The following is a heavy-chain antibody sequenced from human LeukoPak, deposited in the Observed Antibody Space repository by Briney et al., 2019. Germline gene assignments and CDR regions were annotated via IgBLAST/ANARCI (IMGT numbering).Heavy chain of an antibody. Sequence: GESLKISCQCSRNSFSSHWIGWVRQMPGKGLEWMGIIYPRDSDTKYSPSFQGQVTISADKSISTAYLQWSSLKASDTAMYYCARLGDYFDSWGQGTLVTVSS. V-gene: IGHV5-51*01. CDR2: IYPRDSDT. D-gene: IGHD3-16*01. CDR1: RNSFSSHW. CDR3: ARLGDYFDS. J-gene: IGHJ4*02.